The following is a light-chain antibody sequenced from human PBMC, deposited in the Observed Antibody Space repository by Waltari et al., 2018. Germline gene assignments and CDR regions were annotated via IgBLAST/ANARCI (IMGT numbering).Light chain of an antibody. CDR2: GVS. CDR3: NSYANSNTRV. V-gene: IGLV2-14*03. CDR1: SSDIGSYNY. Sequence: QSALTQAASVSGSPGQPITISCTGTSSDIGSYNYVSWYQQHPGKAPKLIIYGVSNRPSGVSHRFSGSKSGNTASLTISGLQAEDEADYYCNSYANSNTRVFGGGTKLTVL. J-gene: IGLJ3*02.